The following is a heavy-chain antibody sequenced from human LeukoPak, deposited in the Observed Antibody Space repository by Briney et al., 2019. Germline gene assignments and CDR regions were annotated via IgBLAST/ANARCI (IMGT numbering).Heavy chain of an antibody. CDR3: ARPQYSSSWDNYFDY. V-gene: IGHV1-46*01. J-gene: IGHJ4*02. CDR2: INASGGST. CDR1: GYTFTSYY. Sequence: ASVKVSCKASGYTFTSYYMHWVRQAPGQGLEWMGIINASGGSTSYAQKFQGRVTMTRDTSTSTVYMELSSLRSEDTAVYYCARPQYSSSWDNYFDYWGQGTLVTVSS. D-gene: IGHD6-13*01.